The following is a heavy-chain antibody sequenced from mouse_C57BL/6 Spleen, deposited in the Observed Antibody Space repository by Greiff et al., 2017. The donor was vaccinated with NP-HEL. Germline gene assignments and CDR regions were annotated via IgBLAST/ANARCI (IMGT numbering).Heavy chain of an antibody. J-gene: IGHJ1*03. CDR3: AREDDGDFDV. CDR1: GYTFTSYW. CDR2: IDPSDSET. Sequence: QVQLKQPGAELVRPGSSVKLSCKASGYTFTSYWMHWVKQRPIQGLEWIGNIDPSDSETHYNQKFKDKATLTVDKSSSTAYMQLSSLTSEDSAVYYCAREDDGDFDVWGTGTTVTVSS. D-gene: IGHD2-12*01. V-gene: IGHV1-52*01.